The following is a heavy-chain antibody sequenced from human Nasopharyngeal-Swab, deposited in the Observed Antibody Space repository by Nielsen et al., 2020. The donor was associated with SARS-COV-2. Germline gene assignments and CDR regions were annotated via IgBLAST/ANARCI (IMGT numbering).Heavy chain of an antibody. CDR3: ARGRAMIVVVDPYGMDV. V-gene: IGHV3-11*04. J-gene: IGHJ6*02. CDR2: ISSSGSTI. D-gene: IGHD3-22*01. CDR1: GFTFSDYY. Sequence: GGSLRLSCAASGFTFSDYYMSWIRQAPGKGLEWVSYISSSGSTIYYADSVKGRFTISRDNAKNSLYLQMNSLRAEDTAVYYCARGRAMIVVVDPYGMDVWGQGTTVTVSS.